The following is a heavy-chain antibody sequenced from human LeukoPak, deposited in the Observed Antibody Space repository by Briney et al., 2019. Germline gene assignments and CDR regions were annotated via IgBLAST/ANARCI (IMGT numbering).Heavy chain of an antibody. CDR3: ARVANRDSSGYYGALDF. CDR1: GYTFTSYY. V-gene: IGHV1-46*04. J-gene: IGHJ4*02. D-gene: IGHD3-22*01. Sequence: ASVKVSCKASGYTFTSYYMHWVRQAPGQGLEWMGIINPSGGSTSYPQKLQGRVTMTRDTSTSTVYMELSSLRSEDTAVYYCARVANRDSSGYYGALDFWGQGTLVTVSS. CDR2: INPSGGST.